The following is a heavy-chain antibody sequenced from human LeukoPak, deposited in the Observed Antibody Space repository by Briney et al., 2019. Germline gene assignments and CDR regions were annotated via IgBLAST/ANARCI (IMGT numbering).Heavy chain of an antibody. CDR1: DGSIGLYY. D-gene: IGHD2/OR15-2a*01. CDR3: AKVGPLSSTTGLGTDY. J-gene: IGHJ4*02. V-gene: IGHV4-59*01. CDR2: IYYSAST. Sequence: PSETLSLTCTVSDGSIGLYYWSWIRQPPGKGLEWIGSIYYSASTNYNPSLKSRVTISVDTSKNQLSLKLTSVTAADTAVYYCAKVGPLSSTTGLGTDYWGQGTLVTVSS.